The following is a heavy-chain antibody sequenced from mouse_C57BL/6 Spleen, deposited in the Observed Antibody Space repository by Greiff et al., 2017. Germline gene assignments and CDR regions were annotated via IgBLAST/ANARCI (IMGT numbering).Heavy chain of an antibody. CDR3: ARNEVSGTLGYFDY. V-gene: IGHV5-6*01. D-gene: IGHD4-1*01. CDR1: GFTFSSYG. CDR2: ISSGGSYT. Sequence: EVKLQESGGDLVKPGGPLKLSCAASGFTFSSYGMSWVRQTPDKRLEWVATISSGGSYTYYPDSVKGRFTISRENAKNTLYLQMSRLKSDDTAMYYCARNEVSGTLGYFDYWGQGTTLTVSS. J-gene: IGHJ2*01.